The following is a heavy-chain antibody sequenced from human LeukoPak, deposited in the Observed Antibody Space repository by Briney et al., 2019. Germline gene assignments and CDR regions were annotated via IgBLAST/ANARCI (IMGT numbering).Heavy chain of an antibody. V-gene: IGHV4-30-2*01. CDR2: IYHSGST. CDR3: APFFRDTADEYYFDY. Sequence: PSETLSLTCTVSGGSISSGGYYWSWIRQPPGKGLEWIGYIYHSGSTYYNPSLKSRVTISVDRSKNQFSLKLSSVTAADTAVYYCAPFFRDTADEYYFDYWGQGTLVTVSS. D-gene: IGHD5-18*01. CDR1: GGSISSGGYY. J-gene: IGHJ4*02.